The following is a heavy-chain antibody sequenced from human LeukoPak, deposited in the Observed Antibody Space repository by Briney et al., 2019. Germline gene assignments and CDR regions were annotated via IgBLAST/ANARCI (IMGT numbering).Heavy chain of an antibody. V-gene: IGHV4-4*07. J-gene: IGHJ3*02. CDR2: IYTSGST. CDR1: GGSISSYY. D-gene: IGHD2-21*02. Sequence: SETLSLTCTVSGGSISSYYWSWIRQPAGKGLEWIGHIYTSGSTNYNPSLKSRVTMSVDTSKNQFSLKLSSVTAADTAVYYCASIVVVTAADPSDAFDIWGQGTMVTVSS. CDR3: ASIVVVTAADPSDAFDI.